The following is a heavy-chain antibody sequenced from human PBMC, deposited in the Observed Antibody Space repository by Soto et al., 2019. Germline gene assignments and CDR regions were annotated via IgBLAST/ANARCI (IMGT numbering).Heavy chain of an antibody. CDR1: GGSISSYY. D-gene: IGHD3-10*01. CDR3: ARGYYGSGSYYHT. CDR2: TYYSGST. V-gene: IGHV4-59*01. J-gene: IGHJ5*02. Sequence: PSETLSLTCTVSGGSISSYYWSWIRQPPGKGLEWIGYTYYSGSTNYNPSLKSRVTISVDTSKNQFSLKLSSVTAADTAVYYCARGYYGSGSYYHTWGQGTLVTVSS.